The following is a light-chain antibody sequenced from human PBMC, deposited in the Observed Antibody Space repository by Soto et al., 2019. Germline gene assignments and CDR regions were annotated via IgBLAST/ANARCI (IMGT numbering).Light chain of an antibody. CDR2: EVT. Sequence: QSALTQPPSASGSPGQSVTISCIGTSSDVGRYNYVSWYQHHPGKAPKLIIYEVTKRPSGVPDRFSGSKSGNTASLTVSGLQADDEADYYCNSQRSSGTRVFGTGTKLTVL. J-gene: IGLJ1*01. V-gene: IGLV2-8*01. CDR1: SSDVGRYNY. CDR3: NSQRSSGTRV.